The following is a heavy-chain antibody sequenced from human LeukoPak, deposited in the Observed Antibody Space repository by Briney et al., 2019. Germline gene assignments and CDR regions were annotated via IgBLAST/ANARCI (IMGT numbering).Heavy chain of an antibody. Sequence: SETLSLTCAVSGGSISGFYWSWIRQPPGKGLEWIGYIYYGGSTNYSPSLKSRVTIPLDTSKNQFSLKLSSVTAADTAVYYCARVESTRAIDYWGQGTLVTVSS. V-gene: IGHV4-59*01. CDR1: GGSISGFY. CDR3: ARVESTRAIDY. CDR2: IYYGGST. J-gene: IGHJ4*02. D-gene: IGHD2-2*01.